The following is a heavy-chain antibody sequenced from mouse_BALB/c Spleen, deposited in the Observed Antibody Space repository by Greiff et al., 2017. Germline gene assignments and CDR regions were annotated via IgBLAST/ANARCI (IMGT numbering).Heavy chain of an antibody. D-gene: IGHD4-1*01. CDR1: GFNIKDTY. CDR2: IDPANGNT. CDR3: ASWENYAMDY. J-gene: IGHJ4*01. V-gene: IGHV14-3*02. Sequence: VQLQQSGAELVKPGASVKLSCTASGFNIKDTYMHWVKQRPEQGLEWIGRIDPANGNTKYDPKFQGKATITADTASNTAYLQLSSLTSEDTAVYYCASWENYAMDYWGQGTSVTVSS.